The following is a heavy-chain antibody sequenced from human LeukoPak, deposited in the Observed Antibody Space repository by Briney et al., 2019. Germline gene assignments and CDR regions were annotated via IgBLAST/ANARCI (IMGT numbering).Heavy chain of an antibody. CDR2: ISGSGDIT. D-gene: IGHD2/OR15-2a*01. V-gene: IGHV3-23*01. CDR3: AKRESYNRGPFDY. J-gene: IGHJ4*02. Sequence: GGSLRLSCAASGFTFSNYDMNWVRQAPGKGLEWVSLISGSGDITYYADSVKGRFTISRDNSKNTLFLEMNNLRAEDTALYYCAKRESYNRGPFDYWGQGTLVTVSS. CDR1: GFTFSNYD.